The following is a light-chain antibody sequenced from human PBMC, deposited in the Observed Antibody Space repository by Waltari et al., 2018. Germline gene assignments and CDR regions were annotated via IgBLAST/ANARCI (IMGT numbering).Light chain of an antibody. CDR3: SSYAGSSNVV. J-gene: IGLJ2*01. V-gene: IGLV2-8*01. Sequence: QSALTQPPSASGSTGQSVTISCSGTSSDVGGYNYVSWYQQHPGKAPKLMIYEVNKRPSGVPDRFSGSKSGNTASLTVSGLQAEDEADYYCSSYAGSSNVVFGGGTKLTVL. CDR2: EVN. CDR1: SSDVGGYNY.